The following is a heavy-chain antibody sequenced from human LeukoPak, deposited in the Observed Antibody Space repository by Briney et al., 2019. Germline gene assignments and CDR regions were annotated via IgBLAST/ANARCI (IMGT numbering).Heavy chain of an antibody. CDR3: ARVVVVTSPFFDY. CDR1: GGSISSYY. CDR2: IYYSGST. V-gene: IGHV4-59*01. D-gene: IGHD2-21*02. Sequence: SETLSLTCTVSGGSISSYYWSWIRQPPGKGLEWIGYIYYSGSTNYNPSLKSRVTISVDTSKNQFSLKLSSVTAADTAVYYCARVVVVTSPFFDYWGQGTLVTVSS. J-gene: IGHJ4*02.